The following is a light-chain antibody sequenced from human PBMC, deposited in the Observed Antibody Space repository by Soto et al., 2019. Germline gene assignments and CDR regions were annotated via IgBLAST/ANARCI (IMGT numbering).Light chain of an antibody. CDR3: QQYSSHDLLT. Sequence: DIQMTQSPATLSASVGDRVTITCRASQSISSWLAWYQEKPGRAPKLLIYDASTLESGVPSRFSGSGSGTEFTLTISSLQPDDFAPYYCQQYSSHDLLTFGGGTKVDIK. CDR2: DAS. CDR1: QSISSW. J-gene: IGKJ4*01. V-gene: IGKV1-5*01.